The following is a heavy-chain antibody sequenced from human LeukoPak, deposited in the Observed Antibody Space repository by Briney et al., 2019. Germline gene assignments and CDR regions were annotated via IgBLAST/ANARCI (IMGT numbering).Heavy chain of an antibody. Sequence: SETLSLTCTVSGGTISSYYWSWIRQPPGKGLEWIGYIYYSGSTNYNPSLKSRVTISVDTSKNQFSLKLSSVTAADTAVYYCARGVGATHYYYYYGMDVWGQGTTVTVSS. CDR3: ARGVGATHYYYYYGMDV. CDR2: IYYSGST. J-gene: IGHJ6*02. CDR1: GGTISSYY. D-gene: IGHD1-26*01. V-gene: IGHV4-59*08.